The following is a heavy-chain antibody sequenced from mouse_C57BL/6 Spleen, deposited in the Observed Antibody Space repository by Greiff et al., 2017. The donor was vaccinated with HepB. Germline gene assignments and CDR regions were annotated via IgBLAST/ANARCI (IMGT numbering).Heavy chain of an antibody. CDR2: ISYSGST. Sequence: VQLKESGPGMVKPSQSLSLTCTVTGYSITSGYDWHWIRHFPGNKLEWMGYISYSGSTNYNPSLKSRISITHDTSKNHFVLKLNSVTTEDTATYYCASSPYLSSGAMDYWGQGTSVTVSS. J-gene: IGHJ4*01. CDR3: ASSPYLSSGAMDY. D-gene: IGHD3-1*01. V-gene: IGHV3-1*01. CDR1: GYSITSGYD.